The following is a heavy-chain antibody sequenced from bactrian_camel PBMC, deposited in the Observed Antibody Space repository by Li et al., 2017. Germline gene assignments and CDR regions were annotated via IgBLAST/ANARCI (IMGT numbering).Heavy chain of an antibody. CDR2: IYTIHDIT. CDR1: GYDPLYLC. Sequence: VQLVESGGGSVQDGASLRLSCAVSGYDPLYLCMGWFRQAPGKQREKVATIYTIHDITTYADSVKGRFTISQDKAKNILYLQMNSLKSEDTAMYYCASGLRLPTRCRYDYWGQGTQVTVS. D-gene: IGHD2*01. CDR3: ASGLRLPTRCRYDY. V-gene: IGHV3S54*01. J-gene: IGHJ4*01.